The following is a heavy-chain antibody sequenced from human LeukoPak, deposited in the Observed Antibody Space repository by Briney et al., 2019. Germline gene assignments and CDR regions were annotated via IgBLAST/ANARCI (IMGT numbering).Heavy chain of an antibody. J-gene: IGHJ4*02. D-gene: IGHD3-22*01. V-gene: IGHV4-30-4*08. Sequence: PSETLSLTCTVSGGSISSGDYYWSWIRQPPGKGLEWIGYIYYSGSTYYNPSLKSRVTISVDTSKNQFSLKLSSVTAADTAVYYCARQDYYDSSGQQIFDYWGQGTLVTVSS. CDR1: GGSISSGDYY. CDR3: ARQDYYDSSGQQIFDY. CDR2: IYYSGST.